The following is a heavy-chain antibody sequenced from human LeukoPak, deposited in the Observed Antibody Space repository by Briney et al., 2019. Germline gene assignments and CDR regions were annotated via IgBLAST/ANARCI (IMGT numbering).Heavy chain of an antibody. CDR1: GFTFSSYS. V-gene: IGHV3-48*01. Sequence: GGSLRLSCAASGFTFSSYSMNWVRQAPGKWLEWVSYISSSGSIYYADSVKGRFTISRDNAQNSLYLQMNSLRAEDTVVYYCAGDAISDAFEVWGQGTMVTVSS. CDR3: AGDAISDAFEV. CDR2: ISSSGSI. J-gene: IGHJ3*01.